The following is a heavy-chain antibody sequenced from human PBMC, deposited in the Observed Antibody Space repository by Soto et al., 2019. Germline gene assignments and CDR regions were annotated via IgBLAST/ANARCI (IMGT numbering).Heavy chain of an antibody. CDR3: ARGLAGNWFDP. V-gene: IGHV4-61*01. D-gene: IGHD6-19*01. CDR2: IYYSGST. J-gene: IGHJ5*02. Sequence: PSETLSLTCTVSGGSVSSGSYYWSWIRQPPGKGLEWIGYIYYSGSTSYNPSLKSRVTISVDTSKNQFSLKLSSVTAADTAVYYCARGLAGNWFDPWGQGTLVTVSS. CDR1: GGSVSSGSYY.